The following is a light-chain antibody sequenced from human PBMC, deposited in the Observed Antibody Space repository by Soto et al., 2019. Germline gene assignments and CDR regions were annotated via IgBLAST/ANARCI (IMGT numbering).Light chain of an antibody. Sequence: QLVLTQPPSVSGAPGQRVTISCTGTSSNIGAGYDVHWYQQFPGTVPKLLIYGNTNRPSGVPDRFSGSRSGLSVSLAITGLQAEDEADYYCQSYDTSLSGVWVFGGGTKLTVL. CDR3: QSYDTSLSGVWV. CDR1: SSNIGAGYD. J-gene: IGLJ3*02. CDR2: GNT. V-gene: IGLV1-40*01.